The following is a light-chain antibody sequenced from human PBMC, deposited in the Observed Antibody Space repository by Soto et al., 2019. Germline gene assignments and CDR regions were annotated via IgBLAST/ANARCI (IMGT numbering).Light chain of an antibody. V-gene: IGLV2-14*01. Sequence: QSALTQPASVSGSPGQSITISCTGTSSDVGGYNYVSWYQQHPGKAPKLMIYDVSNRPSGVSNRFSGSKSGNTASLTISGLQAKDEADYYCSSYTSSSTLVFGGETKLTVL. J-gene: IGLJ2*01. CDR3: SSYTSSSTLV. CDR2: DVS. CDR1: SSDVGGYNY.